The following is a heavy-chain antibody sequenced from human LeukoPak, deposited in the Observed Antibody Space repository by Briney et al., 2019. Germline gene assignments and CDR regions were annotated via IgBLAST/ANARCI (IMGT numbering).Heavy chain of an antibody. D-gene: IGHD3-3*01. J-gene: IGHJ4*02. CDR2: ISYDGSNK. CDR1: GFTFSSYA. CDR3: AKADSYYDFWSGYNY. Sequence: GRSLRLSCAASGFTFSSYAMHWVRQAPGKGLEWVAVISYDGSNKYYADSVKGRFTISRDNSKNTLYLQMNSLRAEDTAVYYCAKADSYYDFWSGYNYWGQGTLVTVSS. V-gene: IGHV3-30-3*01.